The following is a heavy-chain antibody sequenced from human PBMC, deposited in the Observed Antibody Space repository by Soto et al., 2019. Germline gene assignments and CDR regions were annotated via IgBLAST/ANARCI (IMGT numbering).Heavy chain of an antibody. Sequence: ASVKCSFKASGYTFTGYYMHWVRQAPGQGLDWMGWINPNSGGTNYAQKFQGRVTMTRDTSISTAYMELSRLRSDDTAVYYCALVVTATLDAFDIWGQWTMVTVSS. CDR1: GYTFTGYY. D-gene: IGHD2-21*02. CDR2: INPNSGGT. V-gene: IGHV1-2*02. J-gene: IGHJ3*02. CDR3: ALVVTATLDAFDI.